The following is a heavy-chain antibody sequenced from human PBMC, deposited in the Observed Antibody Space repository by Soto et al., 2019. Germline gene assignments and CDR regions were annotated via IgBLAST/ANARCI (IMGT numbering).Heavy chain of an antibody. CDR3: AREESGFTSGWYCLDY. V-gene: IGHV3-7*05. Sequence: VQLLESGGGLVQPGGSLRLSCAASGFTFSSYWMIWVRQAPGKGLEWVANIKQDGSEKYYMDPVKGRFTISRDTNTNSLYLHMNSLRAEDTAVYYCAREESGFTSGWYCLDYWGQGTLFTASS. CDR1: GFTFSSYW. D-gene: IGHD6-19*01. CDR2: IKQDGSEK. J-gene: IGHJ4*02.